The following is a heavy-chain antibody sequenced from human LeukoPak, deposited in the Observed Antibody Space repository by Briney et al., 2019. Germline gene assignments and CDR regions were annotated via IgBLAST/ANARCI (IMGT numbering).Heavy chain of an antibody. CDR2: ISAYNGNT. CDR1: GYTFTNYD. Sequence: GASVKVSCTTSGYTFTNYDITWVRQAPGQGLEWMGWISAYNGNTNYAQNLQGRVTMTTDTSTSTAYMELRSLRSDDTAVYYCARGSELWSPHYFDYWGQGTLVTVSS. CDR3: ARGSELWSPHYFDY. D-gene: IGHD5-18*01. J-gene: IGHJ4*02. V-gene: IGHV1-18*01.